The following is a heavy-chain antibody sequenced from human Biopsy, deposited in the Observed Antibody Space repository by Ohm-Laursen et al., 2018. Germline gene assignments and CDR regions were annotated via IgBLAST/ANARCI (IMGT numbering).Heavy chain of an antibody. CDR2: VDIRGHA. CDR1: GGSIDTQS. CDR3: ARVKGEWPEYEFDK. Sequence: PSDTLSLTCTVSGGSIDTQSWIRQPAGKGLEWIGRVDIRGHADYSSSLRSRVTMSADASKNQFSPKLTSVTAADTAVYFCARVKGEWPEYEFDKWGQGILVTVSS. D-gene: IGHD3-16*01. V-gene: IGHV4-4*07. J-gene: IGHJ4*02.